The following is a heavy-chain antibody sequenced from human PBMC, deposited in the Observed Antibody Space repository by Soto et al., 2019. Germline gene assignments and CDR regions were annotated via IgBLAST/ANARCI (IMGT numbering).Heavy chain of an antibody. CDR3: ARTYQILYYYASSLDAFDI. J-gene: IGHJ3*02. V-gene: IGHV2-70*04. Sequence: SGPTLVNPTQTLTLTCTFSGFSLSTSGMRVSWIRQPPGKALEWLARIDWDDDKFYSTSLKTRLTISKDTSKNQVVLTMTNMDAVHTATYYCARTYQILYYYASSLDAFDIWGQGTMVTVSS. D-gene: IGHD3-22*01. CDR2: IDWDDDK. CDR1: GFSLSTSGMR.